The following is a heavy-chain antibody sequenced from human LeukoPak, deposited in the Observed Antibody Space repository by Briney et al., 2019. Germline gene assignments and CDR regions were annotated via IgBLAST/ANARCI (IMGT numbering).Heavy chain of an antibody. V-gene: IGHV3-21*01. CDR1: GFIFSYYS. Sequence: GGSLRLSCAASGFIFSYYSMNWVRQAPGKGLEWVSSINSNSNYMSYADSVKGRFTISRDNAKNSLYLQMTSLRAEDTAVYYCARGGIAVAVFAFDIWGQGTMVTVSS. D-gene: IGHD6-19*01. CDR3: ARGGIAVAVFAFDI. J-gene: IGHJ3*02. CDR2: INSNSNYM.